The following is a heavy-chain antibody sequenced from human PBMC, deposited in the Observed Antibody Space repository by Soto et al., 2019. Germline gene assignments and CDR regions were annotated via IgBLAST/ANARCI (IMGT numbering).Heavy chain of an antibody. CDR1: GFNVSSNY. Sequence: SLRLSCAASGFNVSSNYMSWVRQAPGKGLVWVSRVNSDESSTSYADSVKGRFTISRDNAKKTLYLQMNSLRAEDTAVYYCAREGDGTTGYYQDYWGHGTLVTVSS. J-gene: IGHJ4*01. V-gene: IGHV3-74*01. CDR2: VNSDESST. D-gene: IGHD3-22*01. CDR3: AREGDGTTGYYQDY.